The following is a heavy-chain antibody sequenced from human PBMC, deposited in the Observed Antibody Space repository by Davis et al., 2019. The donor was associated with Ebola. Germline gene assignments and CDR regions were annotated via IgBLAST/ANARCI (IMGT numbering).Heavy chain of an antibody. J-gene: IGHJ6*02. Sequence: SETLSLTCAVYGGSFSGYYWSWIRQPPGKGLEWIGEINHSGSTNYNPSLKSRVTISVDTSKNQFSLKLSSVTAADTAVYYCASNTWYYYGMDVWGQGTTVTVSS. D-gene: IGHD3-16*01. CDR3: ASNTWYYYGMDV. CDR2: INHSGST. V-gene: IGHV4-34*01. CDR1: GGSFSGYY.